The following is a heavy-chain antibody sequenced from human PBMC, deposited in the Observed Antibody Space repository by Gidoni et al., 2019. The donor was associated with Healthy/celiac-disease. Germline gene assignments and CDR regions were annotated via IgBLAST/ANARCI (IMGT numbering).Heavy chain of an antibody. CDR2: IYSGGST. CDR1: GFTVSSNY. D-gene: IGHD3-22*01. CDR3: ARVKPPYYYYDSSGYYYSGAFDI. J-gene: IGHJ3*02. Sequence: EVQLVESGGGLIQPGGSLSLSCAASGFTVSSNYMSWVRQAPGKGLEWVSVIYSGGSTYYADSMKGRFTISRDNSKNTLYLQMNSLRAEDTAVYYCARVKPPYYYYDSSGYYYSGAFDIWGQGTMVTVSS. V-gene: IGHV3-53*01.